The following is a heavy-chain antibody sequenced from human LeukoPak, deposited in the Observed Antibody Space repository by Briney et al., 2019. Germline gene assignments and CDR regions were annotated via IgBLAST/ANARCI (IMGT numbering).Heavy chain of an antibody. Sequence: ASVKASCKASGYTFTGYYMHWVRQAPGQGLEWMGWINPNSGGTNYAQKFQGRVTMTRDTSISTAYMELSRLRSDDTAVYYCARGRVLITMVRGVECIGYWGQGTLVTVSS. CDR1: GYTFTGYY. V-gene: IGHV1-2*02. D-gene: IGHD3-10*01. CDR3: ARGRVLITMVRGVECIGY. J-gene: IGHJ4*02. CDR2: INPNSGGT.